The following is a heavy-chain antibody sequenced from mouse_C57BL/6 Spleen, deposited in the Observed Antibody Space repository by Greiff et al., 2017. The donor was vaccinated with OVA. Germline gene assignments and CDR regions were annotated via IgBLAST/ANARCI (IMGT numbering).Heavy chain of an antibody. CDR2: INPNNGGT. Sequence: EVQLQQSGPELVKPGASVKIPCKASGYTFTDYNMDWVKQSHGKSLEWIGDINPNNGGTIYNQKFKGKATLTVDKSSSTAYMELRSLTSEDTAVYYCARSVYGSPYAMDYWGQGTSVTVSS. V-gene: IGHV1-18*01. D-gene: IGHD1-1*01. J-gene: IGHJ4*01. CDR1: GYTFTDYN. CDR3: ARSVYGSPYAMDY.